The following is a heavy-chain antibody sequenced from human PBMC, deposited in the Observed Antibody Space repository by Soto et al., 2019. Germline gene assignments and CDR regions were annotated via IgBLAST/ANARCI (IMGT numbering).Heavy chain of an antibody. J-gene: IGHJ1*01. Sequence: SETLSLTCTVSGGSISSGGYYWSWIRQHPGKGLEWIGYIYYSGSTYYNPSLKSRVTISVDTSKNQFSLELSSLRSEDTAVYYCARDLGSSGYSVLGYWGQGTLVTVSS. V-gene: IGHV4-31*03. D-gene: IGHD3-22*01. CDR1: GGSISSGGYY. CDR3: ARDLGSSGYSVLGY. CDR2: IYYSGST.